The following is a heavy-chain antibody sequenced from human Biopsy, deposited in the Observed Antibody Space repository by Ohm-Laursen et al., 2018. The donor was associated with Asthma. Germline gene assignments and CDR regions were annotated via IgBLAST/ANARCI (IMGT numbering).Heavy chain of an antibody. V-gene: IGHV3-33*05. CDR1: AFTFNNFA. J-gene: IGHJ4*02. Sequence: SLRLSCSASGLSAFTFNNFAMHWVRQAPGKGLEWVAAISYDGNTRYYADSVKGRFTISRDNSKNALYLQMNSLRAEDTAVYYCAREGHEYCSSTSCASFDYWGQGTLVTVSS. CDR3: AREGHEYCSSTSCASFDY. D-gene: IGHD2-2*01. CDR2: ISYDGNTR.